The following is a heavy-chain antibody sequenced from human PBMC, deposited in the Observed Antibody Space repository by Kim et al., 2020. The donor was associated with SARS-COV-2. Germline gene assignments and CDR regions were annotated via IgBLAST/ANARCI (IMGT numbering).Heavy chain of an antibody. D-gene: IGHD3-3*01. CDR2: VFSSGRA. CDR1: GGSMTSFY. J-gene: IGHJ4*02. Sequence: SQTLSLTCSVSGGSMTSFYWSWVRQSPGKGLEWIGSVFSSGRASYNPSLKSRLTLSVDTSTNQFSLHLTSVTATDTAVYYCARGGNLLYLFYFDSWGQGTLVAISS. V-gene: IGHV4-59*08. CDR3: ARGGNLLYLFYFDS.